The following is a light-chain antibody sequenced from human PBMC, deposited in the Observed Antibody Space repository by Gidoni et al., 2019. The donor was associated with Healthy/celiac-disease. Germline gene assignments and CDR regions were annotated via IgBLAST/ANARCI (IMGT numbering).Light chain of an antibody. CDR3: QQYNLYPLT. V-gene: IGKV1-5*03. J-gene: IGKJ4*01. Sequence: DIQMTQSPSTVSASVGDRVIIPCRASESISSWLAWYQQKPGTAPKVLIYKTSHLENGVPTRFTGSGSGTEFTLTITSLQPDDFGTYYCQQYNLYPLTFGGGTRVEIK. CDR1: ESISSW. CDR2: KTS.